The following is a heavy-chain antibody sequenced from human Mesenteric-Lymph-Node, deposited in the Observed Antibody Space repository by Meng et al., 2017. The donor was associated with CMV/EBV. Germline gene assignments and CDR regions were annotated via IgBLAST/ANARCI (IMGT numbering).Heavy chain of an antibody. CDR2: MNPNSGNT. D-gene: IGHD5-18*01. J-gene: IGHJ4*02. V-gene: IGHV1-8*03. CDR1: GYTFTSYD. Sequence: ASVKVFCKASGYTFTSYDINWVRQATGQGLEWMGWMNPNSGNTGYAQKFQGRVTITRNTSISTAYMELSSLRSEDTAVYYCAIVVDATMVPNFDYWGQGTLVTVSS. CDR3: AIVVDATMVPNFDY.